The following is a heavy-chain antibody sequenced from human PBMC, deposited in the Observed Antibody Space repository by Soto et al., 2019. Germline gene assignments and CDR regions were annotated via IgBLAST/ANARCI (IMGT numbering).Heavy chain of an antibody. J-gene: IGHJ4*02. V-gene: IGHV5-51*01. D-gene: IGHD2-21*01. Sequence: PGESLKISCEASGYTFTNYWIGWVRQMPGTGLEWMGIIYPRDSDTRYSPSFQDQVTMSVDKSIGTAYLQWSSLKASDTAMYYCVTSMTLSGWGPGTLVTVSS. CDR2: IYPRDSDT. CDR1: GYTFTNYW. CDR3: VTSMTLSG.